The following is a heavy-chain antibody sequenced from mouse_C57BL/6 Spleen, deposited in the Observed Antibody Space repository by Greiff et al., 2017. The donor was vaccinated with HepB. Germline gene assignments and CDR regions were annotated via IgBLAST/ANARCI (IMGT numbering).Heavy chain of an antibody. CDR1: GYTFTSYW. V-gene: IGHV1-55*01. CDR2: IYPGSGST. CDR3: ARIYYGSHYYAMDY. Sequence: QVQLQQPGAELVKPGASVKMSCKASGYTFTSYWITWVKQRPGQGLEWIGDIYPGSGSTNYNEKFKSKATLTVDTSSSTAYMQLSSRTSEDSAVYYCARIYYGSHYYAMDYWGQGTSVTVSS. J-gene: IGHJ4*01. D-gene: IGHD1-1*01.